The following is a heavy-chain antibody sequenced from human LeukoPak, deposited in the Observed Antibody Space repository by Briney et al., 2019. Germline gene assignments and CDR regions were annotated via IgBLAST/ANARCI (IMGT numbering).Heavy chain of an antibody. CDR1: GYTFTSYY. D-gene: IGHD2-15*01. CDR2: INPSGGST. J-gene: IGHJ4*02. V-gene: IGHV1-46*01. CDR3: AREEGSDFDY. Sequence: ASVKVCCMASGYTFTSYYMHWVRQTPGQGLEWMGIINPSGGSTSYAQKFQGRVTMTRDTSTSTVYMELSSLRSEDTAVYYCAREEGSDFDYWGQAAVDAVSS.